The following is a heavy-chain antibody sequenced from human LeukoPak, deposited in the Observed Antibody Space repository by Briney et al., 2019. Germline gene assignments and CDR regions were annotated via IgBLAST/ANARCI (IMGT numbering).Heavy chain of an antibody. CDR1: GYTFTGYY. CDR3: ARAAVTMYNWFDP. Sequence: ASVKVSCKASGYTFTGYYMHWVRQAPGQGLEWMGWINPNSGGTNYAQKLQGRVTMTTDTSTSTAYMELRSLRSDDTAVYYCARAAVTMYNWFDPWGQGTLVTVSS. CDR2: INPNSGGT. D-gene: IGHD4-17*01. V-gene: IGHV1-2*02. J-gene: IGHJ5*02.